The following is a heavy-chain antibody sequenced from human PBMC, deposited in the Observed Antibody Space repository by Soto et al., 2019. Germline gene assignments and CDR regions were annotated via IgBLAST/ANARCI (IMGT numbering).Heavy chain of an antibody. CDR3: ARVRIAVAGTLGY. CDR2: ISGNGGGT. Sequence: HPGGSLRLSCAASGFTFSSYAMSWVRQAPGKGLEWVSGISGNGGGTCYADSVKGRFTISRDNAKNTLYLQMNSLRAEDTAVYYCARVRIAVAGTLGYWGQGTLVTVSS. J-gene: IGHJ4*02. D-gene: IGHD6-19*01. V-gene: IGHV3-23*01. CDR1: GFTFSSYA.